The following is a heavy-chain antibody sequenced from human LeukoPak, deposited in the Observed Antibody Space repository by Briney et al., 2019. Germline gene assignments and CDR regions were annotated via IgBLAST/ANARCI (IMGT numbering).Heavy chain of an antibody. CDR3: ARAYNWGYDY. J-gene: IGHJ4*02. Sequence: ASVKVSCKASGYTFTSYAMHWVRQAPGQRLEWMGWINAGNGNTNYEQKFQGRVTMTRDTSISTAYMELSRLRFDDTAVYYCARAYNWGYDYWGQGTLVTVSS. CDR1: GYTFTSYA. V-gene: IGHV1-3*01. D-gene: IGHD1-1*01. CDR2: INAGNGNT.